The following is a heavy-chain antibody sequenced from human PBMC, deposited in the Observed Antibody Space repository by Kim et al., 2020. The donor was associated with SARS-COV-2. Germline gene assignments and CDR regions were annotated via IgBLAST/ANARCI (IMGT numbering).Heavy chain of an antibody. CDR2: ISSSSSYI. V-gene: IGHV3-21*01. D-gene: IGHD3-10*01. J-gene: IGHJ3*02. CDR1: GFTFSSYS. Sequence: GGSLRLSCAASGFTFSSYSMNWVRQAPGKGLEWVSSISSSSSYIYYADSVKGRFTISRDNAKNSLYLQMNSLRAEDTAVYYCARDDDYYGSGSYYSPHDAFDIWGQGTMVTVSS. CDR3: ARDDDYYGSGSYYSPHDAFDI.